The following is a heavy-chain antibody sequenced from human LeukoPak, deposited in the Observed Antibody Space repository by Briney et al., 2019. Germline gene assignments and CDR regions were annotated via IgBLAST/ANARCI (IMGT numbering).Heavy chain of an antibody. Sequence: GESLKISCKGSGYSFTSYWIGWVRQMPGKGLEWMGIIYPGDSDTRYSPSFQGQVTISADESISTAYLQWSSLKASDTAMYYCARGDILTGYYPPYYFDYWGQGTLVTVSS. CDR2: IYPGDSDT. J-gene: IGHJ4*02. CDR1: GYSFTSYW. D-gene: IGHD3-9*01. V-gene: IGHV5-51*01. CDR3: ARGDILTGYYPPYYFDY.